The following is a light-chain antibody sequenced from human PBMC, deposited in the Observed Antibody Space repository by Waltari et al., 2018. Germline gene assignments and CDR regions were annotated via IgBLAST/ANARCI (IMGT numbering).Light chain of an antibody. J-gene: IGLJ2*01. Sequence: QSALTQPASVSGSPGQSITISCSGTSHDVGKYDLFHWYQQHPGKAPKLIYYEVTNPPSGFSNRFAGSKSGNTASLTISGLHTEDEGYYYCCSYSGDLSFGVVFGGGTKLTVL. CDR1: SHDVGKYDL. V-gene: IGLV2-23*02. CDR3: CSYSGDLSFGVV. CDR2: EVT.